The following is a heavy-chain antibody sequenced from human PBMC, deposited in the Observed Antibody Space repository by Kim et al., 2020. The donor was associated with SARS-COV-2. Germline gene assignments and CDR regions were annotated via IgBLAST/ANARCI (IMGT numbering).Heavy chain of an antibody. D-gene: IGHD1-26*01. CDR1: GFTFSSYS. CDR3: ARDLGWEWEPPPRGQDDY. V-gene: IGHV3-48*02. J-gene: IGHJ4*02. Sequence: GGSLRLSCAASGFTFSSYSMNWVHQAPGKGLEWVSYISSSSSTIYYADSVKGRFTISRDNAKNSLYLQMNSLRDEDTAVYYCARDLGWEWEPPPRGQDDYWGQGTLVTVSS. CDR2: ISSSSSTI.